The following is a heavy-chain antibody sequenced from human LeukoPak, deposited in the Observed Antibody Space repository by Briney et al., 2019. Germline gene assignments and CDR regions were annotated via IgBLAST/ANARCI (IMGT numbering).Heavy chain of an antibody. Sequence: ETLSLTCAVYGGSFSGYYWSWIRQPPGKGLEWVSSISSSSSYIYYADSVKGRFTISRDNAKNSLYLQMNSLRAEDTAVYYCAREEGYIYGFDWGQGTLVTVSS. CDR3: AREEGYIYGFD. CDR1: GGSFSGYY. V-gene: IGHV3-21*01. CDR2: ISSSSSYI. J-gene: IGHJ4*02. D-gene: IGHD5-18*01.